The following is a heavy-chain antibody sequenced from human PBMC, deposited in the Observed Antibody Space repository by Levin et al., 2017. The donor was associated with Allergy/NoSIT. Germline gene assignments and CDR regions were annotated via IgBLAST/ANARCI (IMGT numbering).Heavy chain of an antibody. CDR1: GGSVSSGTDY. V-gene: IGHV4-61*01. D-gene: IGHD6-13*01. CDR2: IYYSGST. Sequence: PSETLSLTCTVSGGSVSSGTDYWSWIRQPPGKGLEWIGYIYYSGSTNYNPSLKSRVTISVDTSKNQFSLKLRSVTAADTAVYYCARDGIAAAKVWGQGTLVTVSS. CDR3: ARDGIAAAKV. J-gene: IGHJ4*02.